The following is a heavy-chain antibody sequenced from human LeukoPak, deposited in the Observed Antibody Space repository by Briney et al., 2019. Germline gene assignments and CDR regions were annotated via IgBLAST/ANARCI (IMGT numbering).Heavy chain of an antibody. Sequence: SETLSLTCTVSGGSVSSGSYYWSWIRQPPGKGLEWIGYIYYSGSTNYNPSLKSRVTISVDTSKNQFSLKLSSVIAADTAVYYCARARADGYNQVDAFDIWGQGTMVTVSS. V-gene: IGHV4-61*01. D-gene: IGHD5-24*01. CDR3: ARARADGYNQVDAFDI. CDR2: IYYSGST. J-gene: IGHJ3*02. CDR1: GGSVSSGSYY.